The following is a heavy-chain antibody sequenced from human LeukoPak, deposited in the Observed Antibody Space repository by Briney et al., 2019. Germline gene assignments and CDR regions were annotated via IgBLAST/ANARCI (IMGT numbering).Heavy chain of an antibody. J-gene: IGHJ4*02. Sequence: ASVKVSCKASGYIFTNYDINWVRQAAGQGLEWVGWVNPNGKRVYAQKLQGRGTLSTDSSINTAYMELTSLRSDDTAVYYCAKGLRSDFWGQGTLVSVSS. V-gene: IGHV1-8*01. CDR2: VNPNGKR. CDR1: GYIFTNYD. CDR3: AKGLRSDF. D-gene: IGHD3-16*02.